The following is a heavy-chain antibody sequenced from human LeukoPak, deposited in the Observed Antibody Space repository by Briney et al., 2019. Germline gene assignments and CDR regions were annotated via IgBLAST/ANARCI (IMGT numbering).Heavy chain of an antibody. CDR2: INPNSGGT. CDR3: TGQAYYYDTSGFNFDY. CDR1: GYTFTGYY. D-gene: IGHD3-22*01. Sequence: ASVKVSCKASGYTFTGYYMHWVRQAPGQGLEWMGWINPNSGGTNYAQKFQGWVTMTRDTSISTAYMELSRLRSDDTAVYYCTGQAYYYDTSGFNFDYWGQGILVAVSS. V-gene: IGHV1-2*04. J-gene: IGHJ4*02.